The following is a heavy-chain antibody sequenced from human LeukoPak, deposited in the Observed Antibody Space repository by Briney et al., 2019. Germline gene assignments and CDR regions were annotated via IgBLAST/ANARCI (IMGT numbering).Heavy chain of an antibody. CDR3: AIMYYYDSSGCPYFDY. Sequence: ASVKVSCKASGYTFTGYYMHWVRQAPGQGLEWMGWINPNSGGTNYAQKFQGRVTMTRDTSISTAYMELSRLRSDDTAVYYCAIMYYYDSSGCPYFDYWGQGTLVTVSS. J-gene: IGHJ4*02. D-gene: IGHD3-22*01. CDR2: INPNSGGT. V-gene: IGHV1-2*02. CDR1: GYTFTGYY.